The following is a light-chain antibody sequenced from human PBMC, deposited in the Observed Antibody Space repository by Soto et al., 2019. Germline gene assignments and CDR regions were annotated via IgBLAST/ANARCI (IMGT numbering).Light chain of an antibody. V-gene: IGKV3-20*01. CDR3: QQFGSSGYT. CDR2: GAS. Sequence: EIVLTQSPGTLSLSPGERATLSCRASQSANSNYLAWYQQKPGQAPRLLIYGASRRATGIPDRFTGSGSGTNFTLTISRLEPEDWAGYYCQQFGSSGYTFGQGTKLEIK. J-gene: IGKJ2*01. CDR1: QSANSNY.